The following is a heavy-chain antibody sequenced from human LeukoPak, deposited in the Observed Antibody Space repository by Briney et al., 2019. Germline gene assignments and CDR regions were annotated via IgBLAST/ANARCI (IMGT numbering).Heavy chain of an antibody. CDR1: GGSFSGYY. Sequence: SETLSLTCAVYGGSFSGYYWSWFRQPPGKGLEWIGEINHSGSTNYNPSLKSRVTISVDTSKNQFSLKLSSVTAADTAVYYCARGSGSSWFDYWGQGTLVTVSS. J-gene: IGHJ4*02. CDR3: ARGSGSSWFDY. D-gene: IGHD6-13*01. CDR2: INHSGST. V-gene: IGHV4-34*01.